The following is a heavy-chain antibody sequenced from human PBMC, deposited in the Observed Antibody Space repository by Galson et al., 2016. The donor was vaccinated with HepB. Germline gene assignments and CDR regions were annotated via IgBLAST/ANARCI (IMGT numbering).Heavy chain of an antibody. Sequence: FLRLSYAGSGFTLSRYWMSWVRQAPGKGLEWVANIKEDGSEKKYVDSVKGRFTISRDNAKNSVYLQMNSLRAEDTAGYYCTRDIAAFGGVMEWGQGTLVTISS. V-gene: IGHV3-7*04. CDR3: TRDIAAFGGVME. CDR2: IKEDGSEK. D-gene: IGHD3-16*01. CDR1: GFTLSRYW. J-gene: IGHJ4*02.